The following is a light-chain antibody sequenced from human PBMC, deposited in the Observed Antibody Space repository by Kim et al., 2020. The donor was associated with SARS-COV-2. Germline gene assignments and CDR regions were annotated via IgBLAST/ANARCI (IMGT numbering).Light chain of an antibody. CDR3: QHYNSFSFT. CDR2: DAS. V-gene: IGKV1-5*01. CDR1: QSINNW. J-gene: IGKJ2*01. Sequence: SASVGDRVTITCRASQSINNWLAWYQQRPGKAPILVIYDASNLENGVPSRFSGSGSGTEFTLTISSLHPDDFATYYCQHYNSFSFTFGQGTKLEIK.